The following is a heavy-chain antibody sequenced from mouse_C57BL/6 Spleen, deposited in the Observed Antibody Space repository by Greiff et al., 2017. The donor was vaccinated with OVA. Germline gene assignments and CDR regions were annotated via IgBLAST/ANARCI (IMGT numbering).Heavy chain of an antibody. Sequence: QVQLQQPGAELVKPGASVKLSCKASGYTFTSYWMQWVHQRPGQGLEWIGEIDPSDSCTNYNQKFKGKATLTVDKSSSTADMQLSSLTSEDSAVYYCARGTGKGAYAMDYWGQGTSVTVSS. J-gene: IGHJ4*01. CDR1: GYTFTSYW. D-gene: IGHD4-1*01. CDR2: IDPSDSCT. V-gene: IGHV1-50*01. CDR3: ARGTGKGAYAMDY.